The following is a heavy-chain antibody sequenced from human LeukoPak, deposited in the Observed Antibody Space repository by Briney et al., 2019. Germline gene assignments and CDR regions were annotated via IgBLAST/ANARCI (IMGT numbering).Heavy chain of an antibody. CDR3: ARNQEIDYYDSSGFYWGVEY. V-gene: IGHV3-48*01. CDR2: ISGGGGTI. CDR1: GFTFSTYS. Sequence: GGSLRLSCAASGFTFSTYSMNWVRQAPGKGLEWVSFISGGGGTIYYADSVKGRFTISRDNAKNSLHLQMDSLRVEDTAVYYCARNQEIDYYDSSGFYWGVEYWGQGTLVTVSS. D-gene: IGHD3-22*01. J-gene: IGHJ4*02.